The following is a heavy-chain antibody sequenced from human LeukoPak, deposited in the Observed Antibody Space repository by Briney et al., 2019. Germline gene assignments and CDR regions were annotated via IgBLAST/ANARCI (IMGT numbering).Heavy chain of an antibody. CDR3: VRVKGSYFDY. CDR2: IKPDGSEK. Sequence: PGGSLRLSCAASGFTFSHYWMSWVRQAPGKGLEWVANIKPDGSEKYYVDSVKGRFTISSDNAKNSVFLQMNSLRTEDTAIYYCVRVKGSYFDYWGQGALVTVSS. D-gene: IGHD2-15*01. V-gene: IGHV3-7*01. CDR1: GFTFSHYW. J-gene: IGHJ4*02.